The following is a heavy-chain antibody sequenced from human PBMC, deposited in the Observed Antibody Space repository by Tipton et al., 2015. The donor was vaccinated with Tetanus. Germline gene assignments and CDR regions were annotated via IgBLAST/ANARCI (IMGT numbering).Heavy chain of an antibody. Sequence: TLSLTCTVSGGSINRYYWSWIRQSPGKGLEWIGYINYSGTTNYASSLQSRVIISVDTSKNQLSLKLNSVTAADTAVYYCARVRRGATTDLDYWGQGTLVTVSS. V-gene: IGHV4-59*01. CDR1: GGSINRYY. CDR3: ARVRRGATTDLDY. CDR2: INYSGTT. J-gene: IGHJ4*02. D-gene: IGHD5-12*01.